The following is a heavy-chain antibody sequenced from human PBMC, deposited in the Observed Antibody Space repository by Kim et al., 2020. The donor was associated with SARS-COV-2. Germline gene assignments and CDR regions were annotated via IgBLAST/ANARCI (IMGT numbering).Heavy chain of an antibody. CDR1: GFTFSSYS. CDR2: ISSSSSYI. D-gene: IGHD6-19*01. J-gene: IGHJ4*02. CDR3: ARGPAVAGNKWSDY. Sequence: GGSLRLSCAASGFTFSSYSMNWVRQAPGKGLEWVSSISSSSSYIYYADSVKGRFTISRDNAKNSLYLQMNSLRAEDTAVYYCARGPAVAGNKWSDYWCQGTLVTVSS. V-gene: IGHV3-21*01.